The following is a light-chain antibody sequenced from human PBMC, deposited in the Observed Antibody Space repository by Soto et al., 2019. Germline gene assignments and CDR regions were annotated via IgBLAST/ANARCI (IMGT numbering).Light chain of an antibody. CDR1: SSDVGSYNL. V-gene: IGLV2-23*01. Sequence: QSALTQPASVSGSPGQSITISCTGTSSDVGSYNLVSWYQQHPGKAPKLMIYEGSKRPSGVSNRFSGSESGNTASLTISGLQAEDEADYYCCSYAGSSTPDVVFGGGTQLTVL. CDR2: EGS. J-gene: IGLJ2*01. CDR3: CSYAGSSTPDVV.